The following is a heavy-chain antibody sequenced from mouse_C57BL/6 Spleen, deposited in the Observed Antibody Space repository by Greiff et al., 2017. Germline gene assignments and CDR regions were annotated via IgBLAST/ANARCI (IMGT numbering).Heavy chain of an antibody. Sequence: VKLMESGPGLVAPSQSLSITCTVSGFSLTSYGVHWVRQPPGKGLEWLVVIWSDGSTTYNSALKSRLSISKDNSKSQVFLKMNSLQTDDTAMYYCARQRYYGSSHAMDYWGQGTSVTVSS. D-gene: IGHD1-1*01. CDR2: IWSDGST. V-gene: IGHV2-6-1*01. J-gene: IGHJ4*01. CDR1: GFSLTSYG. CDR3: ARQRYYGSSHAMDY.